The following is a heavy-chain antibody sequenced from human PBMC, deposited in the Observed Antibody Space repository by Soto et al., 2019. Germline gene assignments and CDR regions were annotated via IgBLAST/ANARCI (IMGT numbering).Heavy chain of an antibody. CDR3: ATSYGTSCYGDY. J-gene: IGHJ4*02. Sequence: SVKVSCKASRDSFNNYAVAWVRQAPGQGLEWMGGLIPILGTANYAQKFQGRVTITADESTSTAHMELNSLRSEDTAVYYCATSYGTSCYGDYWGQGTLVTVS. D-gene: IGHD2-2*01. CDR2: LIPILGTA. V-gene: IGHV1-69*13. CDR1: RDSFNNYA.